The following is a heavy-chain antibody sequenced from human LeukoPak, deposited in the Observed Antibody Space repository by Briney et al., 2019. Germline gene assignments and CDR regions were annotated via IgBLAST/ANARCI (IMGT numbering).Heavy chain of an antibody. V-gene: IGHV3-23*01. CDR2: LSGSGITT. Sequence: GGSLRLSCAASGFTFSTYAMSWVRQAPGKGLEWVSTLSGSGITTYYADSVKRRFTISRDNSKTTLYLQINPLRAEDSALYYCAKGIYSSGWSYFDYWGHGTLVTVSS. J-gene: IGHJ4*01. D-gene: IGHD6-19*01. CDR3: AKGIYSSGWSYFDY. CDR1: GFTFSTYA.